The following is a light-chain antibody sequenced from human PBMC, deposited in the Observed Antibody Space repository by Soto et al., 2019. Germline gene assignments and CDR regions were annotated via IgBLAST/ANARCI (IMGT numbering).Light chain of an antibody. CDR3: QQSYSTPFT. V-gene: IGKV1-39*01. Sequence: DIQMTQSPSSLSASVGDRVTITCRASQSISNYLNWYQQKPGEAPQFLIYAASSLQSGVPSRFSGSGSGIDFTLTISTLQPEDFATYYCQQSYSTPFTFGQGTKLEI. CDR1: QSISNY. CDR2: AAS. J-gene: IGKJ2*01.